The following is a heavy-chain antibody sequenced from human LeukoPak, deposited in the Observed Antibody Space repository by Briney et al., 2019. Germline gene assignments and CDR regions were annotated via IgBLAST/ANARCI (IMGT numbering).Heavy chain of an antibody. V-gene: IGHV1-2*02. CDR3: ARGADPTYFDFWSGYYSDY. CDR1: GYTFTGHY. CDR2: INTNSGGT. D-gene: IGHD3-3*01. Sequence: ASVKVSCKASGYTFTGHYIHWVRQAPRQGLEWMGWINTNSGGTSYAQDFQGRVTMTSDTSISTAYMDLSRLRSDDTAVYYCARGADPTYFDFWSGYYSDYWGQGTLVTVSS. J-gene: IGHJ4*02.